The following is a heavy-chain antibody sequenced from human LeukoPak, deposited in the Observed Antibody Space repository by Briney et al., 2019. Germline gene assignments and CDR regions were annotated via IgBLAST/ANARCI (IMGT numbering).Heavy chain of an antibody. J-gene: IGHJ4*02. CDR2: IDPNSGVT. CDR1: GYTFTVYS. CDR3: AVSVQAPPIPTFDY. V-gene: IGHV1-2*02. Sequence: ASVKVSCKASGYTFTVYSIHWMRQAPGQGLEFVGRIDPNSGVTNYAQNFQGRVTMTTDTSVSTVYMELSRLTSDDQAVYYCAVSVQAPPIPTFDYWGQGTPVTVSS.